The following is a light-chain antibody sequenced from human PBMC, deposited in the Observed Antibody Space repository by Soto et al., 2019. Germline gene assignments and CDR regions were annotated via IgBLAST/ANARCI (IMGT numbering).Light chain of an antibody. Sequence: QSVLTQPASVSGSPGQSITISCAGTSSDIGGYNYVSWYQQHPGKAPKVMIYEVSNRPSGVSNRFSGSKSGNTASLTISGLQAEDEADYYCSSYADNNNFVFGTGTKVTVL. V-gene: IGLV2-14*01. CDR3: SSYADNNNFV. CDR1: SSDIGGYNY. J-gene: IGLJ1*01. CDR2: EVS.